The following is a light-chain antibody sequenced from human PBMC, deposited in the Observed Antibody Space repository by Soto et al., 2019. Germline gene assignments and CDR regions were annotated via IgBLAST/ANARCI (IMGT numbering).Light chain of an antibody. J-gene: IGLJ3*02. V-gene: IGLV2-23*01. CDR3: CSYAGSSTSYWV. CDR1: SSDVGSYNL. CDR2: EGS. Sequence: QSALTQPASVSGSPGQSITISCTGTSSDVGSYNLVSWYQQHPGKAPKLMIYEGSKRPSGVSNRFSGSKSGNTASLTISGLQAEDEADYYCCSYAGSSTSYWVFGGGTKVTVL.